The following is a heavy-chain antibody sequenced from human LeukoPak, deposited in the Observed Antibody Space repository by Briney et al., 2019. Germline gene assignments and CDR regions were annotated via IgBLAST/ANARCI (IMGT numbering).Heavy chain of an antibody. Sequence: GESLKISCKGSGYSLTSYWIVWVRQMPGKGLEGMGITYPGDADSRYSPSFQGQVTISADKSISTAYLQWSSLKASDTAIYYCARHRDSSSWTDFEYWGQGTLVTVSS. CDR3: ARHRDSSSWTDFEY. CDR1: GYSLTSYW. V-gene: IGHV5-51*01. J-gene: IGHJ4*02. D-gene: IGHD6-13*01. CDR2: TYPGDADS.